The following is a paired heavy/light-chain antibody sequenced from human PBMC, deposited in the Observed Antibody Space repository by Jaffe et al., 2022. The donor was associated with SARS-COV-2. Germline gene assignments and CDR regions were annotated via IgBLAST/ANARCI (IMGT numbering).Heavy chain of an antibody. CDR1: GFTFTSYS. V-gene: IGHV3-21*01. J-gene: IGHJ4*02. CDR2: ITSSSSYI. D-gene: IGHD2-15*01. Sequence: EVQLVESGGGLVKPGGSLRLSCAASGFTFTSYSMNWVRQAPGKGLEWVSSITSSSSYIYYAHSVKGRFTISRDNAKNSLYLQMNSLRAEDTAVYYCAKADCSDGTCYRRPPDYWGQGTLVTVSS. CDR3: AKADCSDGTCYRRPPDY.
Light chain of an antibody. Sequence: QSVLTQPPSASGTPGQRVTISCSGSSSNIGSNTVNWYQQLPGTAPKLLIYSNNQRPSGVPDRFSGSKSGTSASLAISGLQSEDEADYYCAAWDDSLNGPVFGGGTMLTVL. V-gene: IGLV1-44*01. CDR3: AAWDDSLNGPV. J-gene: IGLJ2*01. CDR1: SSNIGSNT. CDR2: SNN.